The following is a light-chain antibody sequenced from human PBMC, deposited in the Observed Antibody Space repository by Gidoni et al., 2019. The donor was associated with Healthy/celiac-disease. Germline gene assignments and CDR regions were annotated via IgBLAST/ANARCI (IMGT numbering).Light chain of an antibody. V-gene: IGKV3-20*01. CDR3: QQYGSSPPYX. CDR1: QSVSSSY. CDR2: GAS. Sequence: EIVLTQSPGTLSLTPGERATLSCRASQSVSSSYLAWYQQKPGQAPRLLIYGASSRATGIPDRFSGSGSGTDFTLTISRLEPEDFAVYYCQQYGSSPPYXFXQGTXLEIK. J-gene: IGKJ2*01.